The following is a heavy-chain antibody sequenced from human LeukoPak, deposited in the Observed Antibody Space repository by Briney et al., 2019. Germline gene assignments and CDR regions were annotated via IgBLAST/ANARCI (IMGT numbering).Heavy chain of an antibody. V-gene: IGHV3-15*01. CDR1: GFTFSNAW. Sequence: GGSLRLSCAASGFTFSNAWMSWVRQAPGKGLEWVGRIKRKTDGGTTDYAAPVNGRFTISRDDSKNTLYLQMNSLKTEDTAVYYCTTSYETYYYDSSGYYFPRSALDWGQGTLVTVSS. CDR2: IKRKTDGGTT. CDR3: TTSYETYYYDSSGYYFPRSALD. D-gene: IGHD3-22*01. J-gene: IGHJ4*02.